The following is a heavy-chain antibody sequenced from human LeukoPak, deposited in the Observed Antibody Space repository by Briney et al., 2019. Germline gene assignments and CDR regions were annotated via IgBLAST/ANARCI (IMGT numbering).Heavy chain of an antibody. Sequence: GGSLRLSCAASGFTFSSYSMNWVRQAPGKGLEWVSYISSSSSTIYYADSVKGRFTISRDNAKNSLYLQMNSLRAEDTAVYYCARDRILWRTGFDPWGQGTLVTVSS. D-gene: IGHD2-15*01. J-gene: IGHJ5*02. CDR1: GFTFSSYS. V-gene: IGHV3-48*01. CDR3: ARDRILWRTGFDP. CDR2: ISSSSSTI.